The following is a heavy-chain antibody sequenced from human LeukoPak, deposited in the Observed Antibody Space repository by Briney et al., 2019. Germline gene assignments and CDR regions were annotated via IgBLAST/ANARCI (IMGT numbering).Heavy chain of an antibody. CDR2: IKQDGSER. CDR3: SRSLDY. J-gene: IGHJ4*02. CDR1: GFPFSGSW. Sequence: GGSLRLSCAASGFPFSGSWMDWVRQAPGKRMEWVANIKQDGSERHYADSVKGRFTISRDNAKNSLFLQMSGLRAEDAAVYYCSRSLDYWGQGALVTVSS. V-gene: IGHV3-7*01.